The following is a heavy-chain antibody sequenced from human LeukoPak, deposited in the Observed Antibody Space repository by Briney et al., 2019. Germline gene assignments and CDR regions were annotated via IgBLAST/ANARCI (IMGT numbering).Heavy chain of an antibody. V-gene: IGHV4-39*01. CDR2: IYYSGST. Sequence: SETLSLTCTVSGGSISSSSYYWGWIRQPPGKGLEWFGSIYYSGSTYYNPSLKSRVTISVDTSKNQFSLKLSSVTAADTAVYYCASNYYDSSGYRYDYWGQGTLVTVSS. CDR3: ASNYYDSSGYRYDY. J-gene: IGHJ4*02. CDR1: GGSISSSSYY. D-gene: IGHD3-22*01.